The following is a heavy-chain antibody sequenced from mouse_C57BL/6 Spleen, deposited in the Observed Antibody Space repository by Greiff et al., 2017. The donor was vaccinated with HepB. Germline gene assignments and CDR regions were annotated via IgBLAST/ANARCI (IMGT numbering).Heavy chain of an antibody. CDR3: ARGGIYYGNYGAMDY. J-gene: IGHJ4*01. CDR2: ISDGGSYT. Sequence: VQLQQSGGGLVKPGGSLKLSCAASGFTFSSYAMSWVRQTPEKRLEWVATISDGGSYTYYPDNVKGRFTISRDNAKNNLYLQMSHLKSEDTAMYYCARGGIYYGNYGAMDYWGQGTSVTVSS. V-gene: IGHV5-4*01. D-gene: IGHD2-1*01. CDR1: GFTFSSYA.